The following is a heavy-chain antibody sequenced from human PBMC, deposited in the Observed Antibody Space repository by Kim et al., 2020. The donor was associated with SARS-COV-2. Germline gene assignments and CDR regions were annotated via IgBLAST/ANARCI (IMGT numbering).Heavy chain of an antibody. D-gene: IGHD3-3*01. CDR3: ASSYNSWSGSLEQSY. CDR2: INPNSGGT. Sequence: ASVKVSCKASGYTFTGYYMHWVRQAPGQGLEWMGWINPNSGGTNYAQKFQGRVTMTRDTSISTAYMELSRLRSDDTAVYYCASSYNSWSGSLEQSYWGQGTLVTVSS. J-gene: IGHJ4*02. CDR1: GYTFTGYY. V-gene: IGHV1-2*02.